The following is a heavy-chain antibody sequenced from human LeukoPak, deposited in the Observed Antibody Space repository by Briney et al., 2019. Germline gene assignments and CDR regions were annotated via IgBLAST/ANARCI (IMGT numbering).Heavy chain of an antibody. V-gene: IGHV3-11*01. CDR3: ARRAGAYSHPYGY. J-gene: IGHJ4*02. Sequence: GGSLRLSCAASGFTFSDYYMSWIRQAPGKGLEWVSYMSSSGSSIDYADSLKGRFTISRDNAKNSLYLQMNSLRAEDTAVYYCARRAGAYSHPYGYWGQGTLVTVSS. D-gene: IGHD4/OR15-4a*01. CDR2: MSSSGSSI. CDR1: GFTFSDYY.